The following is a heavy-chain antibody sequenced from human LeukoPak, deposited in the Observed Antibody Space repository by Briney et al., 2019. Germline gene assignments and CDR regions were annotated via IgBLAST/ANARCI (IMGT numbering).Heavy chain of an antibody. Sequence: GESLKISCKTSGYTFTGYWIGWVRQMPGKGLEWMGIIYPGDSATRYSPSFQGQVTISADKSINTAYLQWTNLKASDTAMYYCWRLTGYCSCTSCGFGVHWFDPWGQGTLVTVSS. CDR1: GYTFTGYW. CDR2: IYPGDSAT. CDR3: WRLTGYCSCTSCGFGVHWFDP. D-gene: IGHD2-2*01. V-gene: IGHV5-51*01. J-gene: IGHJ5*02.